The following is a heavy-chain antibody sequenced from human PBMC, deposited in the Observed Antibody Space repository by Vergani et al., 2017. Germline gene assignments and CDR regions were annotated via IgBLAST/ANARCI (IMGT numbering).Heavy chain of an antibody. CDR2: VDPEDGET. D-gene: IGHD4-17*01. J-gene: IGHJ6*02. Sequence: EVQLVQSGAEVKKPGATMNISCKVSGYTFTDHYMHWVKQAPGKGLEWMGFVDPEDGETIYAEKFKGRVTIAADTSTDTAHLELSSLRSEDTAVYYCATPQTVTTGGMEVWGQGTTVIVSS. CDR3: ATPQTVTTGGMEV. CDR1: GYTFTDHY. V-gene: IGHV1-69-2*01.